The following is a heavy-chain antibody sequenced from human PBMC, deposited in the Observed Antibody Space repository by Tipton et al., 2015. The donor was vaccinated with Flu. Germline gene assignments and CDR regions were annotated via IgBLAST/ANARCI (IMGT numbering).Heavy chain of an antibody. CDR3: AKDIGAAGPGGAFDI. CDR2: ISWNSGSI. J-gene: IGHJ3*02. Sequence: SLRLSCAASGFTFDDYAMHWVRQAPGKGLEWVSGISWNSGSIGYADSVKGRFTISRDNAKNSLYLQMNSLRAEDTALYYCAKDIGAAGPGGAFDIWGQGTMVTVSS. D-gene: IGHD6-19*01. V-gene: IGHV3-9*01. CDR1: GFTFDDYA.